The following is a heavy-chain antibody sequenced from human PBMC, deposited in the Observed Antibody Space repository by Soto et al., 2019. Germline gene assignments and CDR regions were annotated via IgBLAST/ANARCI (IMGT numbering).Heavy chain of an antibody. D-gene: IGHD3-10*01. J-gene: IGHJ6*02. CDR3: ARDPGGEFLKGSGMDV. Sequence: QVQLQESGPGLVKPSETLSLTCTVSGDSISRYYWSWIRLSPGKGLGWIGYIYYSGKTNYNPSVKSRVTISVDRTKNQFSPKLSSVTAADTAVYYCARDPGGEFLKGSGMDVWGQGTTVTVSS. CDR2: IYYSGKT. CDR1: GDSISRYY. V-gene: IGHV4-59*01.